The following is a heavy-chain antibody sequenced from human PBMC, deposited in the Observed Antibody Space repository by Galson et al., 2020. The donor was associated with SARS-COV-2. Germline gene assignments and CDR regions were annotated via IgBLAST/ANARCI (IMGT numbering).Heavy chain of an antibody. CDR2: IYYSGST. V-gene: IGHV4-39*07. J-gene: IGHJ4*02. Sequence: SETLSLTCTVSGGSISSSSYYWGWIRQPPGKGLEWIGSIYYSGSTYYNPSLKSRVTISVDTSKNQFSLKLSSVTAADTAVYYCARDWDSYGTFDYWGQGTLVTVSS. D-gene: IGHD5-18*01. CDR1: GGSISSSSYY. CDR3: ARDWDSYGTFDY.